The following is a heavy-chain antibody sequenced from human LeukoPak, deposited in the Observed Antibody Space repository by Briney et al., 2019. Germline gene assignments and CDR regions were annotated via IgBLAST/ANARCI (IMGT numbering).Heavy chain of an antibody. V-gene: IGHV4-59*12. D-gene: IGHD5-18*01. CDR3: ARDRRYSYGGMDV. J-gene: IGHJ6*02. CDR2: IYYSGST. CDR1: GGSISSYY. Sequence: PSETLSLTCTVSGGSISSYYWSWIRQPPGKGLEWIGYIYYSGSTYYNPSLKSRVTISVDTSKNQFSLKLSSVTAADTAVYYCARDRRYSYGGMDVWGQGTTVTVSS.